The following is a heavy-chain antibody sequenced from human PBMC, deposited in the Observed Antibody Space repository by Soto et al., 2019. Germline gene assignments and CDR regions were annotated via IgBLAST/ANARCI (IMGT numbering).Heavy chain of an antibody. CDR2: IRGSGGST. CDR3: AKEVTEAGKDYFDY. D-gene: IGHD4-4*01. V-gene: IGHV3-23*01. Sequence: EVQLLESGGGLVQPGGSLRLSCAASGFTFSSYAMSCVRQAPGKGLEWVSGIRGSGGSTDYADFVKGRFSISRDNWRNTLDLQVNSLRAEDTAVYYCAKEVTEAGKDYFDYWGQGTLVTVSS. CDR1: GFTFSSYA. J-gene: IGHJ4*02.